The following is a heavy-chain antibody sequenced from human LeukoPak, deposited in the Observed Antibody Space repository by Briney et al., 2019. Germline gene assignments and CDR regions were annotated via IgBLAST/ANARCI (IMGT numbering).Heavy chain of an antibody. D-gene: IGHD3-10*01. CDR3: ARAQEVRGVIIFDY. CDR1: GGSISSSYY. Sequence: PSETLSLTCTVSGGSISSSYYWSWIRQPPGKGREWIGYIYYSGSTNYNPSLKSRVTISVDTSKNQFSLKLSSVTAADTAVYYCARAQEVRGVIIFDYWGQGTLVTVSS. CDR2: IYYSGST. V-gene: IGHV4-59*01. J-gene: IGHJ4*02.